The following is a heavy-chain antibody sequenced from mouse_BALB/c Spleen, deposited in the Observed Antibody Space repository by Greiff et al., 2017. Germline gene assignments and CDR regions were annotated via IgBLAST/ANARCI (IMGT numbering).Heavy chain of an antibody. V-gene: IGHV1-69*01. Sequence: QVQLQQPGAELVMPGASVKMSCKASGYTFTDYWMHWVKQRPGQGLEWIGAIDTSDSYTSYNQKFKGKATLTVDESSSTAYMQLSSLTSEDSAVYYCARGRFAYWGQGTLVTVSA. CDR3: ARGRFAY. CDR2: IDTSDSYT. CDR1: GYTFTDYW. J-gene: IGHJ3*01.